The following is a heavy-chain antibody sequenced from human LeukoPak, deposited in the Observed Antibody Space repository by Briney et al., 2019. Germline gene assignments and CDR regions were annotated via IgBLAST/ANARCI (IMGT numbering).Heavy chain of an antibody. CDR2: IHSGGMT. D-gene: IGHD3-16*01. CDR1: GFTFSSFA. CDR3: ATGRGDY. Sequence: PGGSLRLSCAASGFTFSSFAMVWVRQAPGKGLESVALIHSGGMTDYADSVKGRFIISRDDSKNTLYLQMNSLRAEDTAVYYCATGRGDYWGQGIMVTVSS. J-gene: IGHJ4*02. V-gene: IGHV3-53*01.